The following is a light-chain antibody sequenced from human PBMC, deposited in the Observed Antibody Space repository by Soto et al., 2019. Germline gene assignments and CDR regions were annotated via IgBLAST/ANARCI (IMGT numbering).Light chain of an antibody. CDR3: QKYNSAPFT. CDR2: DTI. J-gene: IGKJ3*01. Sequence: DIQMTQSPPSLAASVGDRVTITCQASQDLTNYLNWYQQKPGEAPKLLIYDTITLEEGVPTRFSGGGSGTDFTFTISSLQPEDVATYYCQKYNSAPFTFGPGTKVDSK. CDR1: QDLTNY. V-gene: IGKV1-33*01.